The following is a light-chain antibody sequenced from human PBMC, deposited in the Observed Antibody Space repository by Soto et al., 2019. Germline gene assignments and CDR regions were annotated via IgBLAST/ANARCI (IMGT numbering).Light chain of an antibody. CDR2: GAS. V-gene: IGKV3-20*01. CDR3: QQYGSSPWT. J-gene: IGKJ1*01. Sequence: EIELPQSPRTLFLSPGERATLSCRASQSVSSSYLAWYQQKPGQAPRLLIYGASSRVTGIPDRFSGSGSGTDFPLTISRLEPEDFAVYYCQQYGSSPWTFGQGTKVDI. CDR1: QSVSSSY.